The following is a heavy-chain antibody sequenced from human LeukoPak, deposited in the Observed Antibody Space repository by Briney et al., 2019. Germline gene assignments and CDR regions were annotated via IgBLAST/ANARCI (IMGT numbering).Heavy chain of an antibody. V-gene: IGHV1-18*01. D-gene: IGHD4-23*01. CDR1: GYTSNTYG. Sequence: ASVTVSCKASGYTSNTYGITWVRQAPGQGLEWMGWISGYNGKTKYAQKLQDRVTMTTDTSTTTAYMELSSLRSEDTAVYYCARASDYGGNVTPDWGQGTLVTVSS. CDR2: ISGYNGKT. CDR3: ARASDYGGNVTPD. J-gene: IGHJ4*02.